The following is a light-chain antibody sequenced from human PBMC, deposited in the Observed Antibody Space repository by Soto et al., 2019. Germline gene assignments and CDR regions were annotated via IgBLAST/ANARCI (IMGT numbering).Light chain of an antibody. Sequence: QSVLTQPASVSGSPGQSITISCTGTSSDVGGYNYVSWYQQHPGKAPKLMIYEVSNRPSGVSNRFSGAKSGNTASLTISGLQAEDEADYYCSSYTSSSPLVFGGGTTLTVL. CDR1: SSDVGGYNY. CDR3: SSYTSSSPLV. CDR2: EVS. V-gene: IGLV2-14*01. J-gene: IGLJ2*01.